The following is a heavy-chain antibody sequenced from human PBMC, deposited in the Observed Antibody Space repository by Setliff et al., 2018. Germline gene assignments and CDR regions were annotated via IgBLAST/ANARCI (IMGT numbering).Heavy chain of an antibody. J-gene: IGHJ3*02. CDR3: VRDDADNYDAFDN. CDR2: IKQDGSTK. CDR1: GFSFSRHW. D-gene: IGHD3-22*01. V-gene: IGHV3-7*01. Sequence: GGSLRLSCVVPGFSFSRHWMSWVRQAPGKGLEWVADIKQDGSTKYYLDSVKGRFTISRDNAKRSLYLQMNGLRADDTGVYYCVRDDADNYDAFDNWGQGTLVTVSS.